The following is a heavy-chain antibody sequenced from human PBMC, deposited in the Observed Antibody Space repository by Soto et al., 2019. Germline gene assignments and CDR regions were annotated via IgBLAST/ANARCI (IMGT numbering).Heavy chain of an antibody. J-gene: IGHJ3*01. CDR2: MNPNSGNT. Sequence: ASVKVSCKASGYTFTSYDINWVRQATGQGLEWMGWMNPNSGNTGYAQKFQGRVTMTRNTSISTAYMELSSLRSEDTAVYYCAREAYGNNEKVEVFDFWGKGTMVPVS. V-gene: IGHV1-8*01. CDR1: GYTFTSYD. D-gene: IGHD4-4*01. CDR3: AREAYGNNEKVEVFDF.